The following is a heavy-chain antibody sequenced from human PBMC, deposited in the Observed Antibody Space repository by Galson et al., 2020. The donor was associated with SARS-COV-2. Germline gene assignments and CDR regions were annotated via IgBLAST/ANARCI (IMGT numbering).Heavy chain of an antibody. CDR2: IHTTGST. CDR1: GGSISSGSYY. J-gene: IGHJ3*02. V-gene: IGHV4-61*02. Sequence: SETLSLTCTVSGGSISSGSYYWSWIRQPAGKGLEWIGRIHTTGSTNYNPSLKSRVTISVDTSKNQFSLRLSSVTAADTAVYYCARRHYSSGNALDIWGQGTMVTVSS. CDR3: ARRHYSSGNALDI. D-gene: IGHD3-22*01.